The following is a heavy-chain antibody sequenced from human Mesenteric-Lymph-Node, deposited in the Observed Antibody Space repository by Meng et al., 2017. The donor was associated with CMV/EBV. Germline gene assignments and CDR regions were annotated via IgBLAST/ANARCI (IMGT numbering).Heavy chain of an antibody. J-gene: IGHJ3*02. CDR2: VSHSGDT. Sequence: SETLSLTCTVSGYSISSGYYWGWIRQFPGKALEWIGSVSHSGDTYYNPSLKSRITISLDMYNNQFSLSLSSVTAADTAVYYCARDYASRQQLSLGGGFDIWGHGTMVTVSS. CDR1: GYSISSGYY. V-gene: IGHV4-38-2*02. D-gene: IGHD6-13*01. CDR3: ARDYASRQQLSLGGGFDI.